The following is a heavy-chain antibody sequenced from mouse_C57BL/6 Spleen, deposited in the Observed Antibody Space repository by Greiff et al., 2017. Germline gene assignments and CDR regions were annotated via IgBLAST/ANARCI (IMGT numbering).Heavy chain of an antibody. CDR1: GYSFTGYY. V-gene: IGHV1-42*01. D-gene: IGHD1-1*01. CDR2: INPSTGGT. CDR3: ARGYYGSSYD. J-gene: IGHJ3*01. Sequence: VQLQQSGPELVKPGASVKISCKASGYSFTGYYMNWVKQSPEKSLEWIGEINPSTGGTTYNQKFKAKATLTVDKSSSTAYMQLTSLTSEDSAVXYCARGYYGSSYDWGQGTLVTVSA.